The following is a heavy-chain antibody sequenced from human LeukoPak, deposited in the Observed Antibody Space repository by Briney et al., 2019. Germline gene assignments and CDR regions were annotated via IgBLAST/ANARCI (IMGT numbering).Heavy chain of an antibody. CDR3: ARDQGISGENYFDY. D-gene: IGHD2-15*01. Sequence: SETLSLTCTVSGGSISSGGYYWSWIRQHPGKGLEWIGYIYYSGSTYYNPSLKSRVTISVDTSKNQFSLKLSSVTAADTAVYYCARDQGISGENYFDYWGQGTLVTVSS. J-gene: IGHJ4*02. CDR2: IYYSGST. CDR1: GGSISSGGYY. V-gene: IGHV4-31*03.